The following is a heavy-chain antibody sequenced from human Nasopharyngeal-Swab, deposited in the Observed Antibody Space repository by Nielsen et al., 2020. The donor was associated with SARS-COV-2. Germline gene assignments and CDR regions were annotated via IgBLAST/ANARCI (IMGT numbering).Heavy chain of an antibody. CDR3: ARGLYDGSGLLDS. J-gene: IGHJ5*01. D-gene: IGHD3-22*01. CDR2: ISYGGST. CDR1: GESINSHF. V-gene: IGHV4-59*11. Sequence: SETLSLTCTVSGESINSHFWSWIRQPPGKGLDWIGYISYGGSTNYNPSLRSRVTISVDTSKSQFSLKLTSVTAADTAVYYCARGLYDGSGLLDSWGHGTLVTVSS.